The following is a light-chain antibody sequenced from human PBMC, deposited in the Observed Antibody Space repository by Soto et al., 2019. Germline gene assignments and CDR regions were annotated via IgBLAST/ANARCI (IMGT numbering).Light chain of an antibody. CDR1: QSISSNY. CDR3: QQRSNWPPFT. CDR2: DAS. J-gene: IGKJ5*01. V-gene: IGKV3-11*01. Sequence: NVLTQSPGTLSLSPGEGATLSCRASQSISSNYLAWYHQKPGQAPRLLIYDASNRATDIPARFSGSGSGTDFTLTISSLEPEDFAVYYCQQRSNWPPFTFGQGTRLEIK.